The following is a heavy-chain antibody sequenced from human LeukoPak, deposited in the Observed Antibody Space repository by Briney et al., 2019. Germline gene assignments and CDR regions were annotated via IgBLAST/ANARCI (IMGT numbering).Heavy chain of an antibody. CDR1: GGSFSGYY. J-gene: IGHJ6*03. D-gene: IGHD5-18*01. Sequence: PSETLSLTCAVYGGSFSGYYWSWIRQPPGKGLEWTGEINHSGSTNYNPSLKSRVTISVDTSKNQFSLKLSSVTAADTAVYYCARGSGYSYGWGYYYYYYMDVWGKGTTVTVSS. V-gene: IGHV4-34*01. CDR2: INHSGST. CDR3: ARGSGYSYGWGYYYYYYMDV.